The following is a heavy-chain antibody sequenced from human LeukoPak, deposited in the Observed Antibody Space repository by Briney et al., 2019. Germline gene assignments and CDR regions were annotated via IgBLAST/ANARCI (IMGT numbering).Heavy chain of an antibody. V-gene: IGHV3-30-3*01. CDR3: ARDRNGNYGRWGFDY. Sequence: GGSLRLSCAASGFTFSTYAMHWVRQAPGKGLEWVAVILYDGSNEHYTDSVRGRFTISRDNPKNTLWLQMNSLRAEDTAVYYCARDRNGNYGRWGFDYWGQGTLVTVSS. CDR1: GFTFSTYA. D-gene: IGHD4-17*01. J-gene: IGHJ4*02. CDR2: ILYDGSNE.